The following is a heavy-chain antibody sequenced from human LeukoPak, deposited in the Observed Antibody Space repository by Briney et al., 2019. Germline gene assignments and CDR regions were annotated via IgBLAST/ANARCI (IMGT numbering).Heavy chain of an antibody. D-gene: IGHD3-10*01. CDR2: INHSGST. V-gene: IGHV4-34*01. CDR3: ARRARGPRQYYYGSGSSHPGSAFDI. CDR1: GGSISSYY. Sequence: SETLSLTCTVSGGSISSYYWSWIRQPPGKGLEWIGEINHSGSTNYNPSLKSRVTISVDTSKNQFSLKLSSVTAADTAVYYCARRARGPRQYYYGSGSSHPGSAFDIWGQGTMVTVSS. J-gene: IGHJ3*02.